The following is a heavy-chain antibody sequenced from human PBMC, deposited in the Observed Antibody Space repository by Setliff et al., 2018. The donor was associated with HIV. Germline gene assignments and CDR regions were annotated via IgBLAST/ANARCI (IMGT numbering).Heavy chain of an antibody. V-gene: IGHV1-8*02. CDR1: EYTFISYD. CDR3: ARDITLPYSSSSYGAFDI. D-gene: IGHD6-6*01. Sequence: GASVKVSCKASEYTFISYDINWVRQATGQGLEWMGWMNPKSGNTGYAQKFQGRVTMTRDTSTSTVYMELSSLRSEDTAVYYCARDITLPYSSSSYGAFDIWGQGTMVTVSS. J-gene: IGHJ3*02. CDR2: MNPKSGNT.